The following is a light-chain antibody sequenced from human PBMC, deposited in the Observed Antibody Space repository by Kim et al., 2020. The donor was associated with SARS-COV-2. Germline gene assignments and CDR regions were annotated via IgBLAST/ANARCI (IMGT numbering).Light chain of an antibody. CDR2: GKN. CDR3: NSRDSSGNHLV. J-gene: IGLJ2*01. CDR1: SLRSYY. V-gene: IGLV3-19*01. Sequence: ALGQTVRITCQGDSLRSYYASWYQQKPAQAPVLVIYGKNNRPSGIPDRFSGSSSGNTASLTITGAQAEDEADYYCNSRDSSGNHLVFGGGTKVTVL.